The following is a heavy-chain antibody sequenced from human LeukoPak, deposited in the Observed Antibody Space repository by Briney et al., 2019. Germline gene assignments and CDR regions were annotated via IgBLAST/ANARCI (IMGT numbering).Heavy chain of an antibody. D-gene: IGHD3-10*01. CDR3: AKDRLTMVRGVIIRPIV. CDR2: ISGSGGST. V-gene: IGHV3-23*01. CDR1: GLTFSSYS. J-gene: IGHJ4*02. Sequence: GGSLRLSCAASGLTFSSYSMNWVRQAPGKGLEWVSAISGSGGSTYYADSVKGRFTISRDNSKNTLYLQMNSLRAEDTAVYYCAKDRLTMVRGVIIRPIVWGQGTLVTVSS.